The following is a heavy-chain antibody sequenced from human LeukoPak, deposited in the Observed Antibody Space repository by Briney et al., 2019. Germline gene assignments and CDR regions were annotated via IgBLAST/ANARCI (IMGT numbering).Heavy chain of an antibody. D-gene: IGHD3-9*01. Sequence: ASVKVSCKASGYTFTGYYMHWVRQAPGQGLEWMGWINPNSGGTNYAQKFQGRVTMTRDTSISTAYMELSRLRSDDTAVYYCAREPDDILTGLDYWGQGTLVTVSS. CDR3: AREPDDILTGLDY. V-gene: IGHV1-2*02. J-gene: IGHJ4*02. CDR1: GYTFTGYY. CDR2: INPNSGGT.